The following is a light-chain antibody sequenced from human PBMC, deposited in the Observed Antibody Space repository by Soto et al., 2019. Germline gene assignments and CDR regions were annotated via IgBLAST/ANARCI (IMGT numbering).Light chain of an antibody. Sequence: EIVLTQSPDTLSLSQGERSTLXXRASQSVSASYLAWYQQKPGQAPRLXIYGASSRATGIPERFSGGGAGTDFSLTINRLEPEDFAVYYCQQYGISPRTFGQGTKVDIK. J-gene: IGKJ1*01. V-gene: IGKV3-20*01. CDR2: GAS. CDR1: QSVSASY. CDR3: QQYGISPRT.